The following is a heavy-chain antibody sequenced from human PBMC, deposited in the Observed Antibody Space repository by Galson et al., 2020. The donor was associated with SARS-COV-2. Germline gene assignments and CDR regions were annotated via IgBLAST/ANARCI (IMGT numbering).Heavy chain of an antibody. V-gene: IGHV4-31*03. Sequence: SETLSLTCTVSGGSISSGGYYWSWIRQHPGKGLEWIGYIYYSGSTYYNPSLKSRVTISVDTSKNQFSLKLSSVTAADTAVYYCARALSVQTMIVVVIDAFDIWGQGTMVTVSS. D-gene: IGHD3-22*01. CDR3: ARALSVQTMIVVVIDAFDI. CDR1: GGSISSGGYY. J-gene: IGHJ3*02. CDR2: IYYSGST.